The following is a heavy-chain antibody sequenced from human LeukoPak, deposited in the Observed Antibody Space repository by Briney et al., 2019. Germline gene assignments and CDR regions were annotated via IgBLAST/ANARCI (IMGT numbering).Heavy chain of an antibody. CDR3: ARGACSRSNCSRFYNWFDP. Sequence: SETLSLTCTVSGGSISSGSYYWGWIRQPAVKGLEWIGRIYTSGSTNYNPSLKSRVTISVDTSKNQFSLKLSSVTAADTAVYYCARGACSRSNCSRFYNWFDPWGQGTLVTVSS. CDR1: GGSISSGSYY. CDR2: IYTSGST. V-gene: IGHV4-61*02. J-gene: IGHJ5*02. D-gene: IGHD2-2*01.